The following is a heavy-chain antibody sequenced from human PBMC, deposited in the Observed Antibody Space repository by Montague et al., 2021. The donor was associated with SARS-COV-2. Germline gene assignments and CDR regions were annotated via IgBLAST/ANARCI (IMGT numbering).Heavy chain of an antibody. V-gene: IGHV4-34*01. CDR1: GGSFSGYY. CDR3: ARGSMVRGGKVYYGVDV. J-gene: IGHJ6*02. Sequence: SETLSLTCAVYGGSFSGYYWSWIRQPPGKGLEWIGEINHSGSTNYNPSLKSRVTISVDTSKNQFSLKLGSVTAADTAVYYCARGSMVRGGKVYYGVDVWGQGTTVTVSS. D-gene: IGHD3-10*01. CDR2: INHSGST.